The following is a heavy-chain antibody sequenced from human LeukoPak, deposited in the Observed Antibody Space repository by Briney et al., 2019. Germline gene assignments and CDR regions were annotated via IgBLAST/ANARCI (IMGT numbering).Heavy chain of an antibody. V-gene: IGHV3-7*01. CDR2: IKKDGSEI. Sequence: PGGSLRLSCAASGFTFSSYWMSWVRQAPGKGLEWVANIKKDGSEIFYVDSAKGRFTISRDNAKTSLYLQMNSLRAEDTAVYYCATYSGPDKLDAFDIWGQGTMVTVSS. CDR1: GFTFSSYW. J-gene: IGHJ3*02. CDR3: ATYSGPDKLDAFDI. D-gene: IGHD5-12*01.